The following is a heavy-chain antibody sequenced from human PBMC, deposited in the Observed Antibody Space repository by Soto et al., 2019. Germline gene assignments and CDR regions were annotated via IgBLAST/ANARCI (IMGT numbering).Heavy chain of an antibody. Sequence: PGGSLRLSCAASGFTVSSNYMSWVRQAPGKGLEWVSVIYSGGSTYYADSVKGRFTISRHNSKNTLYLQMNSLRAEDTAVYYCASSPTSQLLACYYMDVWGKGTTVTVSS. D-gene: IGHD1-7*01. CDR3: ASSPTSQLLACYYMDV. V-gene: IGHV3-53*04. CDR2: IYSGGST. CDR1: GFTVSSNY. J-gene: IGHJ6*03.